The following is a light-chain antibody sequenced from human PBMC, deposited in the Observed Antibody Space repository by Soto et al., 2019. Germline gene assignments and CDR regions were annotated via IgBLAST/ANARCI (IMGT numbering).Light chain of an antibody. Sequence: EVVMTQSPATLSVSPGERGTLSCRASQSVASNLAWYQQKPGQPPRLLIYGASTRATGIPARFSGSGSGTEFTLTISSLQSEDFAVYYCQHYDNWPPWTFGQGTKVEIK. CDR2: GAS. V-gene: IGKV3-15*01. CDR3: QHYDNWPPWT. CDR1: QSVASN. J-gene: IGKJ1*01.